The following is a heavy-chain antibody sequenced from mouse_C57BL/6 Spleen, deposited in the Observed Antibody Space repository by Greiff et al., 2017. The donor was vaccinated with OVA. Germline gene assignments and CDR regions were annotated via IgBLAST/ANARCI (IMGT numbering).Heavy chain of an antibody. J-gene: IGHJ3*01. CDR1: GFTFSSYA. D-gene: IGHD2-2*01. Sequence: EVKLMESGGGLVKPGGSLKLSCAASGFTFSSYAMSWVRQTPEKRLEWVATISDGGSYTYYPDNVKGRFTISRDNAKNNLYLQMSHLKSEDTAMYYCARDGYEWFAYWGQGTLVTVSA. V-gene: IGHV5-4*01. CDR2: ISDGGSYT. CDR3: ARDGYEWFAY.